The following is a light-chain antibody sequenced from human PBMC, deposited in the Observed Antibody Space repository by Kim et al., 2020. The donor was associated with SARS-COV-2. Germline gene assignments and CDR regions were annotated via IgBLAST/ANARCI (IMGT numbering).Light chain of an antibody. CDR2: VTS. Sequence: PGERATLSCRASQSISSSYLAWYQQKPGQAPRLLIYVTSSRATGIPDRFSGSGSGTDFTLTISRLEPEDFAVYFCQQYGSSATFGQGTKVDIK. CDR3: QQYGSSAT. J-gene: IGKJ2*01. V-gene: IGKV3-20*01. CDR1: QSISSSY.